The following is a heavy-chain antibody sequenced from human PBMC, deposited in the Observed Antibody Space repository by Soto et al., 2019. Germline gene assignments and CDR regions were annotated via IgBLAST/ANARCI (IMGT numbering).Heavy chain of an antibody. J-gene: IGHJ6*02. CDR1: GYTFTSYG. Sequence: QIQLMQSGAEVKKPGASVKVSCKASGYTFTSYGIHWVRQAPGQRLEWTGWINAGNGNTKSSEKFQGRVTITRDTSASIAYLELSSLRSEDTAVYYCARDPNDSSAYYHHYYYGMDVWGQGTTVTVSS. V-gene: IGHV1-3*01. CDR3: ARDPNDSSAYYHHYYYGMDV. D-gene: IGHD3-22*01. CDR2: INAGNGNT.